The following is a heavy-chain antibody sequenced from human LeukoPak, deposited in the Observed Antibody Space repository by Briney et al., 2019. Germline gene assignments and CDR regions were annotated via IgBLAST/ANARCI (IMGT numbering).Heavy chain of an antibody. Sequence: SGGSLRLSCAASGFTFTNYGMHWVRQAPGKGLEWVAFIRYDGSNKYYADSVKGRFTVSRDNSKNTLYLQMNSLRAEDTAMYYCAKDHGIAAAWVFDYWGQGTLVPVSS. CDR1: GFTFTNYG. CDR3: AKDHGIAAAWVFDY. CDR2: IRYDGSNK. V-gene: IGHV3-30*02. J-gene: IGHJ4*02. D-gene: IGHD6-13*01.